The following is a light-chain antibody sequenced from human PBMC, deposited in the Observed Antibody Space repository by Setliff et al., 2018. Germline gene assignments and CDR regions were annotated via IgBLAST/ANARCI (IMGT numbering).Light chain of an antibody. J-gene: IGLJ2*01. CDR2: NVS. V-gene: IGLV2-14*03. CDR1: SSDIGAYTY. Sequence: QSALTQPASVSGSPGQSVTISCTGTSSDIGAYTYVSWYQQHPGKAPKLLISNVSNRPSGVSHRFSGSKSGNTASLTISWLQAEDEADYYCSSYTTSSLRVFGGGTKVTVL. CDR3: SSYTTSSLRV.